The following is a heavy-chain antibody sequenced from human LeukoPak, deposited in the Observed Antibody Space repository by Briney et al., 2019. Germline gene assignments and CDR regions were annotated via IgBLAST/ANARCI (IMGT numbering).Heavy chain of an antibody. CDR2: IDPSGGRT. Sequence: ASVKVSCKASGYTFSTYHMHWVRQAPGQGLEWMGTIDPSGGRTSYAQKFHGRLAMTGDTSTSTVYVELNSLISDDTAVYYCARPAPTGVDAFDIWGQGTMVTVSS. V-gene: IGHV1-46*01. CDR3: ARPAPTGVDAFDI. J-gene: IGHJ3*02. D-gene: IGHD3-10*01. CDR1: GYTFSTYH.